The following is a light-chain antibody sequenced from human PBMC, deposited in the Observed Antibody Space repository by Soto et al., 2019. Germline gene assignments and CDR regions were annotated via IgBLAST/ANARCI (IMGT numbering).Light chain of an antibody. Sequence: QSVLTQPPSASGTPGQRVAISCSGGNSNIGTNHVNWYQQLPGTAPKLLIYGNNQRPSGVPDRFSGSRSGTSASLAISGLQSEDEADYYCVAWDGSLNGHVVFGGGTQLNVL. CDR2: GNN. CDR3: VAWDGSLNGHVV. J-gene: IGLJ2*01. V-gene: IGLV1-44*01. CDR1: NSNIGTNH.